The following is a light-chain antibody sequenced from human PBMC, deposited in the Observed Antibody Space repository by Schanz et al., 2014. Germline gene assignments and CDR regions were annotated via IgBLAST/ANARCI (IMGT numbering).Light chain of an antibody. V-gene: IGKV1-5*03. CDR1: QSISTL. Sequence: DIQMTQSPSTLSASVGDKVTITCRASQSISTLLAWYQQKPGKAPQLLIYKASNLQSGIPSRFSGSGSGTEFTLTISSLQPDDFATYYCQQYDTFVTFGGGTKIEIK. CDR2: KAS. CDR3: QQYDTFVT. J-gene: IGKJ4*01.